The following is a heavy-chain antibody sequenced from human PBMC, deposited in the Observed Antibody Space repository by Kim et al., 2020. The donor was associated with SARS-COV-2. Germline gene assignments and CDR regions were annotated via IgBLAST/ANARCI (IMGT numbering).Heavy chain of an antibody. J-gene: IGHJ4*02. CDR3: ASGAPGRAAGTEYDY. CDR1: GFTFSSYA. D-gene: IGHD6-13*01. CDR2: ISYDGSNK. Sequence: GGSLRLSCAASGFTFSSYAMHWVRQAPGKGLEWVAVISYDGSNKYYADSVKGRFTISRDNSKNTLYLQMNSLRAEDTAVYYCASGAPGRAAGTEYDYWGQGTLVTVSS. V-gene: IGHV3-30*04.